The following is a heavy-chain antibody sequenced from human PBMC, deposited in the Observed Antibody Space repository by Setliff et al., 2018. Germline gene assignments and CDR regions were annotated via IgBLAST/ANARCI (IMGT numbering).Heavy chain of an antibody. CDR1: GFTFSNLW. V-gene: IGHV3-7*01. J-gene: IGHJ5*02. CDR3: ARDVYDFRTGLGGP. D-gene: IGHD3-3*01. Sequence: GGSLRLSCAASGFTFSNLWMAWVRQVPGKGQEWVANIKEEGSAKFYVDSVKGRFTISRDNARTSLYLQMNSLRVDDTAVYYCARDVYDFRTGLGGPWGQGTRGTVSS. CDR2: IKEEGSAK.